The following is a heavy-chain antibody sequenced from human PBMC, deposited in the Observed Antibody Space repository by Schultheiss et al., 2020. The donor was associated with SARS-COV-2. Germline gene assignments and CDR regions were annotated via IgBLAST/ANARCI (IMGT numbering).Heavy chain of an antibody. D-gene: IGHD6-13*01. J-gene: IGHJ6*03. V-gene: IGHV4-38-2*01. CDR3: ARLIAAAGYYMDV. CDR2: IYHGGST. CDR1: GYSITSGYY. Sequence: SETLSLTCAVSGYSITSGYYWGWIRQPPGKGLEWIGSIYHGGSTNYNPSLKSRVTISVDTSKNQFSLKLSSVTAADTAVYYCARLIAAAGYYMDVWGKGTTVTVSS.